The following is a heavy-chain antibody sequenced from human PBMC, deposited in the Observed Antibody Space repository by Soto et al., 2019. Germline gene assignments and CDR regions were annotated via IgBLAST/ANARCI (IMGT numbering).Heavy chain of an antibody. CDR1: GFTFNIYA. J-gene: IGHJ6*02. Sequence: VGSLRLSCAASGFTFNIYALHWVRQAPGKGLEWVAVISFDGTKKYYSDSVKGRFTISRDNLKNTLYLQMNNLRVEDAALYFCAREDDYGYRYINYGLGVWGQGTTVTVSS. CDR2: ISFDGTKK. V-gene: IGHV3-30-3*01. D-gene: IGHD4-17*01. CDR3: AREDDYGYRYINYGLGV.